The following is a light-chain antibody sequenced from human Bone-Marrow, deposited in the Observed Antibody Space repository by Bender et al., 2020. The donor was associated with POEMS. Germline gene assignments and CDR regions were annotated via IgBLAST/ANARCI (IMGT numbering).Light chain of an antibody. CDR1: SSDVGAYTF. CDR3: CSYAGSSTVI. Sequence: QSALTQPATVSGSPGQSITISCAGTSSDVGAYTFVSWYQQHPGKAPKLMIYDVNNRPSGVSNRFSGSKSGNTASLTIFGLQADDEADYYCCSYAGSSTVIFGGGTRLTVL. V-gene: IGLV2-14*03. CDR2: DVN. J-gene: IGLJ2*01.